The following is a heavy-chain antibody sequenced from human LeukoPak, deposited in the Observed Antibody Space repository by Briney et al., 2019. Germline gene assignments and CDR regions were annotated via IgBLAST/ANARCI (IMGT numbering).Heavy chain of an antibody. Sequence: SETLSLTCAVYGGSFSGYYWSWIRQPPGKGLEWIGEINHSGSTNYNPSLKSRVAISVDTSKNQFSLKLSSVTAADTAVYYCAGAYQLPYYGMDVWGQGTTVTVSS. CDR3: AGAYQLPYYGMDV. V-gene: IGHV4-34*01. CDR1: GGSFSGYY. CDR2: INHSGST. J-gene: IGHJ6*02. D-gene: IGHD2-2*01.